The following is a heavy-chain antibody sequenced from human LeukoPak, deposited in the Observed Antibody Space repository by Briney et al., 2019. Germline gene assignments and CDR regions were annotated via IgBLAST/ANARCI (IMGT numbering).Heavy chain of an antibody. V-gene: IGHV3-21*01. CDR1: GFTFSSYS. CDR3: ARDGRYCSGGSCLYYYDSSGYLDY. CDR2: VSSSSSYI. J-gene: IGHJ4*02. Sequence: GGSLRLSCAASGFTFSSYSMNWVRQAPGKGLEWVSSVSSSSSYIYYADSVKGRFTISRDNAKNSLYLQMNSLRAEDTAVYYCARDGRYCSGGSCLYYYDSSGYLDYWGQGTLVTVSS. D-gene: IGHD3-22*01.